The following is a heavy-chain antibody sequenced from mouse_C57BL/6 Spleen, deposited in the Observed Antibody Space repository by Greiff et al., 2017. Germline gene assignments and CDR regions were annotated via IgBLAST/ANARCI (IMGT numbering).Heavy chain of an antibody. CDR2: IYPRSGNT. CDR3: ARRGYYYYGSIYYAMDY. CDR1: GYTFTSYG. Sequence: VQLQQSGAELARPGASVKLSCKASGYTFTSYGISWVKQRTGQGLEWIGEIYPRSGNTYYNEKFKGKATLTADKSSSTAYMELRSLTSEDSAVYFCARRGYYYYGSIYYAMDYWGQGTSVTVSS. D-gene: IGHD1-1*01. J-gene: IGHJ4*01. V-gene: IGHV1-81*01.